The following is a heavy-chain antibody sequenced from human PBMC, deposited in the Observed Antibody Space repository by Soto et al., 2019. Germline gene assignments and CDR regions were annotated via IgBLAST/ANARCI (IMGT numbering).Heavy chain of an antibody. CDR1: GYTFTSYG. CDR2: TSAYNGNT. CDR3: ATVILTGYLDYYYYSYGMDV. V-gene: IGHV1-18*01. D-gene: IGHD3-9*01. Sequence: ASVKVSCKASGYTFTSYGISWVRQAPGQGLEWMGWTSAYNGNTNYAQKLQGRVTMTTDTSTSTAYMELRSLRSDDTAVYYCATVILTGYLDYYYYSYGMDVWGQGTTVTVSS. J-gene: IGHJ6*02.